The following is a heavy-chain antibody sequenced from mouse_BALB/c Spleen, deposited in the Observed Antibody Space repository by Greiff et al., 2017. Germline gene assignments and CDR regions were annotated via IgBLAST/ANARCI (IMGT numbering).Heavy chain of an antibody. CDR2: ISYSGST. CDR3: ARLNDGGYFDY. V-gene: IGHV3-2*02. D-gene: IGHD2-3*01. CDR1: GYSITSDYA. J-gene: IGHJ2*01. Sequence: EVMLVESGPGLVKPSQSLSLTCTVTGYSITSDYAWNWIRQFPGNKLEWMGYISYSGSTSYNPSLKSRISITRDTSKNQFFLQLNSVTTEDTATYYCARLNDGGYFDYWGQGTTLIVSS.